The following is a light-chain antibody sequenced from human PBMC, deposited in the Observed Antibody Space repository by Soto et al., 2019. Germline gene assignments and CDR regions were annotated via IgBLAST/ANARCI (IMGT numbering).Light chain of an antibody. CDR3: QQYDTLPPT. CDR1: QAIRNY. J-gene: IGKJ4*01. V-gene: IGKV1-33*01. CDR2: GGS. Sequence: DIQMTQSPSSLSASVGDRVTITCLASQAIRNYLNWYQQRPGTAPKLLIYGGSTLETGVPSRFSGRGSAADFTLTISSLQHEDIATYYCQQYDTLPPTFGGGPKVDIK.